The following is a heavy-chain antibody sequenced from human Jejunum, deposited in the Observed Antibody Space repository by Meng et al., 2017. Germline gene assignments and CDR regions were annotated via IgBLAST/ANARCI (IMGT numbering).Heavy chain of an antibody. Sequence: QAQRQESGPVLVKPSQTLPLTCTVSGNSFNSPDYYWSWIRQPPEKGLEWIGYIYYSGSTYYNPSLKSRVSISGDTSNKQFSLKLTSVTAADTAVYYCARSPYSGSALPFFDYWGQGSLVTVSS. CDR1: GNSFNSPDYY. D-gene: IGHD1-26*01. V-gene: IGHV4-30-4*01. CDR2: IYYSGST. J-gene: IGHJ4*02. CDR3: ARSPYSGSALPFFDY.